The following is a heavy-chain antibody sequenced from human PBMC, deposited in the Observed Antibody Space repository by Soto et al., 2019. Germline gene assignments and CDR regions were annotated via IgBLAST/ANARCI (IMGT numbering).Heavy chain of an antibody. D-gene: IGHD5-12*01. CDR1: GGSISSGGYS. V-gene: IGHV4-39*01. J-gene: IGHJ4*02. Sequence: SETLSLTCAVSGGSISSGGYSWGWISQPPGKGLEWIGHIYYTGTSYSNPSLRGRVTLSVDTSKNQFSLKLNSMTAADTAVFYCTRLQRRWLSSDSWGQGTLVTVSS. CDR3: TRLQRRWLSSDS. CDR2: IYYTGTS.